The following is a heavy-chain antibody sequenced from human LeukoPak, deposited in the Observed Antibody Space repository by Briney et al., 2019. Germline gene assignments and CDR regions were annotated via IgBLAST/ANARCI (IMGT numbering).Heavy chain of an antibody. CDR2: IIPIFGTA. D-gene: IGHD6-19*01. Sequence: WASVKVSCKASGGTFSSYAISWVRQAPGQGLEWMGGIIPIFGTANYAQKFQGRVTITTDESTSTAYMELSSLRSEDTAVYYCARGSGWYVSSPDYWGQGTLVTVSS. CDR3: ARGSGWYVSSPDY. V-gene: IGHV1-69*05. J-gene: IGHJ4*02. CDR1: GGTFSSYA.